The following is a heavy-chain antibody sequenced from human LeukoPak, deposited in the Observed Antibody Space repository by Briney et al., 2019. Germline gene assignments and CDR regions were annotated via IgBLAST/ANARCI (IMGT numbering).Heavy chain of an antibody. CDR3: ARDGVQTTPFDY. CDR2: INGDGSYT. Sequence: GGSLRLSCAPSGFTFSGYWMHWVRQAPGKGLVWLSLINGDGSYTIYADSVKGRFTISRDNAKNTLYLQMDSLRAEDTAVYYCARDGVQTTPFDYWGQGTLVTVSS. J-gene: IGHJ4*02. V-gene: IGHV3-74*01. D-gene: IGHD4/OR15-4a*01. CDR1: GFTFSGYW.